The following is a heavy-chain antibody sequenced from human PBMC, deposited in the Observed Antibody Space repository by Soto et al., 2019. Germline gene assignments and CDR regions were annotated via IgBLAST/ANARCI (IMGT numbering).Heavy chain of an antibody. V-gene: IGHV3-23*01. Sequence: EVQLLESGGGLVQPGGSLRLSCAASGFTFSSYAMSWVRQAPGKGLEWVSAISGSGGSTYYADSVKGRFPISRDNSKNTLYLQMNSLRAEDTAVYYCAGWIGYCSGGSCYLPDYWGQGTLVTVSS. CDR1: GFTFSSYA. CDR3: AGWIGYCSGGSCYLPDY. D-gene: IGHD2-15*01. J-gene: IGHJ4*02. CDR2: ISGSGGST.